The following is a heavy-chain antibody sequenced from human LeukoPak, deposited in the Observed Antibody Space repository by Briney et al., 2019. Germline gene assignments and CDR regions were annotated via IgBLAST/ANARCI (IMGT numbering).Heavy chain of an antibody. D-gene: IGHD6-19*01. CDR3: APIFSSGWYFDY. V-gene: IGHV1-24*01. J-gene: IGHJ4*02. CDR1: GYTLTELS. Sequence: GASVKVPCKVSGYTLTELSMHWVRQAPGKGREWMGGFDPEDGETIYAQKFQGRVTMTEDTSTDTAYMELSSLRSEDTAVYYCAPIFSSGWYFDYWGQGTLVTVSS. CDR2: FDPEDGET.